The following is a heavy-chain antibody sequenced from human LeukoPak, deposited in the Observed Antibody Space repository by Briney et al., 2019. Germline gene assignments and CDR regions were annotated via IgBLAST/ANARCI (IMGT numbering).Heavy chain of an antibody. Sequence: SETLSLTCTVSGGSISSYYWSWIRQPPGKGLEWIGYIYYSGGTNYNPSLKSRVTISVDTSKNQFSLKLSSVTAADTAVYYCARVSGDSSGYYPNYFDYWGQGTLVTVSS. J-gene: IGHJ4*02. D-gene: IGHD3-22*01. CDR3: ARVSGDSSGYYPNYFDY. CDR2: IYYSGGT. CDR1: GGSISSYY. V-gene: IGHV4-59*01.